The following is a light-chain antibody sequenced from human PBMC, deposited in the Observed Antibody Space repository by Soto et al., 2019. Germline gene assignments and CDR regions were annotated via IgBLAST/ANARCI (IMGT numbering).Light chain of an antibody. J-gene: IGKJ3*01. CDR1: PGTDAIY. CDR3: QHYGKFPHT. V-gene: IGKV3-20*01. Sequence: EVAVTQSPGTLSLSPGERATLSCRASPGTDAIYLDWYQQKPGQAPRLRIYGASSRATGIPDRFIGSGSRTDFTLTISRLEPEDFSMYDCQHYGKFPHTFGRGTRLDIK. CDR2: GAS.